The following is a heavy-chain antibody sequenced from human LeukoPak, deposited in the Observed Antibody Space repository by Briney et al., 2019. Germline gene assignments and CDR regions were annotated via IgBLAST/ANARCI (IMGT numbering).Heavy chain of an antibody. CDR2: IYYSGST. CDR3: ARAPGRGYSGYDTYYYYMDV. V-gene: IGHV4-59*01. CDR1: GGSISSYY. D-gene: IGHD5-12*01. Sequence: SETLSLTCTVSGGSISSYYWSWTRQPPGKGLEWIGYIYYSGSTNYNPSLKSRVTISVDTSKNQFSLKLSSVTAADTAVYYCARAPGRGYSGYDTYYYYMDVWGKGTTVTISS. J-gene: IGHJ6*03.